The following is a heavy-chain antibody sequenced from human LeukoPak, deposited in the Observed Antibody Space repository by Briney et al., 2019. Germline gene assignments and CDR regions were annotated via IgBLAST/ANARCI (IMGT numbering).Heavy chain of an antibody. V-gene: IGHV4-59*08. D-gene: IGHD3-10*01. CDR3: ARRGSGSYSPFDY. CDR2: IYYSGST. CDR1: AGSISSYY. Sequence: SETLSLTCTVSAGSISSYYWSWVRQPPGRGLEWIGHIYYSGSTNYNPSLKSRVTISVDTSKNQFSLKLRSVTAAGTAVYYCARRGSGSYSPFDYWGQGTLVTVSS. J-gene: IGHJ4*02.